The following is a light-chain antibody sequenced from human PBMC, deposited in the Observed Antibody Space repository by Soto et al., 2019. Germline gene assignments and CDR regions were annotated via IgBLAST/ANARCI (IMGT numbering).Light chain of an antibody. CDR2: DVS. Sequence: IVLTRSPATLSLSPGKRATLSCRASQNISNYLIWYQQKPGQAPRLLIYDVSNRATGIPARFSGSGSGTDFTLANSSPQPEDFAVYYCQQRSNWPRTVGQGTKVDIK. V-gene: IGKV3-11*01. CDR3: QQRSNWPRT. CDR1: QNISNY. J-gene: IGKJ1*01.